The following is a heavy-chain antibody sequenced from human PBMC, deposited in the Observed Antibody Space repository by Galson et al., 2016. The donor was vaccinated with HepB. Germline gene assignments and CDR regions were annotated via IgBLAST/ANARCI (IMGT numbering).Heavy chain of an antibody. V-gene: IGHV3-30*18. Sequence: SLRLSCAASGFTFSSYGIHWVRQAPGKGLEWVAVISYDGNNKYYADSVKGRSTISRDNSKNTLYLQMSSLRAEDTAVYYCAKKAHILTGPDAFDIWGQGTMVTVSS. CDR1: GFTFSSYG. CDR3: AKKAHILTGPDAFDI. J-gene: IGHJ3*02. D-gene: IGHD3-9*01. CDR2: ISYDGNNK.